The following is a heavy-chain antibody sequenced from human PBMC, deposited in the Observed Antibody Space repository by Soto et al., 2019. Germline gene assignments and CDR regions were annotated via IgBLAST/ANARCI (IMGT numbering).Heavy chain of an antibody. CDR1: GGSISSYY. V-gene: IGHV4-59*01. D-gene: IGHD2-2*01. CDR2: IHYSGST. Sequence: SETLSLTCTVSGGSISSYYWSWIRQPPGKGLEWIGYIHYSGSTKYNPSLKSRVTISVDTSRNQVSLKLSSVTAADSAVYFCARARYQLLHPYYYGMDVWGQGTTVTVS. CDR3: ARARYQLLHPYYYGMDV. J-gene: IGHJ6*02.